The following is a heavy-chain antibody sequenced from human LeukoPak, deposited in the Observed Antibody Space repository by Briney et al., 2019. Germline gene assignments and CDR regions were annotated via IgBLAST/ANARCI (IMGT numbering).Heavy chain of an antibody. CDR2: INPNSGGT. CDR3: ARDEGIAVAGRRGAFDI. CDR1: GYTFTGYY. V-gene: IGHV1-2*02. Sequence: ASVKVSCKASGYTFTGYYMHWVRQAPGQGLEWMGWINPNSGGTNYAQKFQGRVTMTRDTSISTAYMELSRLRSDDTAVYYCARDEGIAVAGRRGAFDIWGQGTMVTVPS. J-gene: IGHJ3*02. D-gene: IGHD6-19*01.